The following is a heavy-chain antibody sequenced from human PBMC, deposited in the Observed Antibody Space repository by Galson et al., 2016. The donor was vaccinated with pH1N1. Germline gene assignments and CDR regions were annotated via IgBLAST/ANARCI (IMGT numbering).Heavy chain of an antibody. CDR1: GFTFSIYG. J-gene: IGHJ3*01. Sequence: SLRLSCAASGFTFSIYGIHWVRRAPGKGLEWVAFIRYDESRTFYGDSVKGRFTISRDNSQNTVYLQMNSLRHEDTAVYYCAKPRGISITVTYDAFDLWGQGTMGTVSS. CDR3: AKPRGISITVTYDAFDL. D-gene: IGHD2/OR15-2a*01. CDR2: IRYDESRT. V-gene: IGHV3-30*02.